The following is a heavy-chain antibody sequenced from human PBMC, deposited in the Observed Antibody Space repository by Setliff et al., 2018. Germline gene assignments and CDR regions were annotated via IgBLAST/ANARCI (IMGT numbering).Heavy chain of an antibody. Sequence: SETLSLTCSVSGGSISSSNYYWAWIRQPPGKGLEWIGSIYYRGTTNYNSSLKSRVTISIDMSKNQFSLKLSSATAADTAVYFCAAVGIDAGGGWFDPWGHGIPVTVSS. CDR2: IYYRGTT. V-gene: IGHV4-39*07. CDR3: AAVGIDAGGGWFDP. D-gene: IGHD1-26*01. CDR1: GGSISSSNYY. J-gene: IGHJ5*02.